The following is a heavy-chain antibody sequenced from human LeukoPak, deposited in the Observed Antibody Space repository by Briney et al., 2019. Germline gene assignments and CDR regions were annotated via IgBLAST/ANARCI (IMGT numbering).Heavy chain of an antibody. V-gene: IGHV3-23*01. CDR1: GFTFSSYA. Sequence: GGSLRLSCAASGFTFSSYAMSWVRQAPGKGLEWVSAISGSGGSTYYADSVKGRFTIARDNSKNTLYLQMNSLRAEGTAVYYCAKERPYYDSSGYHDYWGQGTLVTVSS. D-gene: IGHD3-22*01. CDR3: AKERPYYDSSGYHDY. J-gene: IGHJ4*02. CDR2: ISGSGGST.